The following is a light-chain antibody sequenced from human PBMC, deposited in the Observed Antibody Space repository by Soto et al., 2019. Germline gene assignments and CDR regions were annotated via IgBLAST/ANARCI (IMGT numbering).Light chain of an antibody. J-gene: IGKJ3*01. CDR2: GAS. Sequence: EIVLTQSPGTLSLSPGERATLPCRASQSVSSSYLAWYQQKPGQAPRLLIYGASSRATGIPDRFSGSGSGTDFTLTISRLEPEDFAVYYCHQYGSSQFTFGPGTKVDIK. CDR3: HQYGSSQFT. CDR1: QSVSSSY. V-gene: IGKV3-20*01.